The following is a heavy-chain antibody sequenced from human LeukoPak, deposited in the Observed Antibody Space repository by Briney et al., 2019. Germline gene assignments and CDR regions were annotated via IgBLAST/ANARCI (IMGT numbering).Heavy chain of an antibody. CDR1: GGSISSYY. D-gene: IGHD3-16*01. CDR3: ARVAYYSWFDP. V-gene: IGHV4-4*09. J-gene: IGHJ5*02. CDR2: IYTSGST. Sequence: SETLSLTCTVSGGSISSYYWSWIRQPSGKGLEWIGYIYTSGSTNYNPSLKSRVTISVDTSKNQFSLKLSSVTTADTAVYYCARVAYYSWFDPWGQGTLVTVSS.